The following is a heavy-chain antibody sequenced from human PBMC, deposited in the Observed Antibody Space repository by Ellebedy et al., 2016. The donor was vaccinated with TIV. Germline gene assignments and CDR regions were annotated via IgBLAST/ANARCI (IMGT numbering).Heavy chain of an antibody. Sequence: AASVKVSCKASGYTFTGYYMHWVRQAPGQGLEWMGWINPNSGGTNYAQKFQGWVTMTRDTSISTAYMELSSLRSEDTAVYYCARQAHWLVMDSDYYYGMDVWGQGTTVTVSS. CDR3: ARQAHWLVMDSDYYYGMDV. V-gene: IGHV1-2*04. D-gene: IGHD6-19*01. CDR2: INPNSGGT. CDR1: GYTFTGYY. J-gene: IGHJ6*02.